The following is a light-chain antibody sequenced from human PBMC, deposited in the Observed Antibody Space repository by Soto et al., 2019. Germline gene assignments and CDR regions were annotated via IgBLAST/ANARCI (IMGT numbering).Light chain of an antibody. V-gene: IGKV3D-15*01. CDR2: GAS. CDR1: QSVSSN. J-gene: IGKJ1*01. CDR3: QQDSNWPPWT. Sequence: EIVMTQSPATLSVSPGERATLSCRASQSVSSNLTWYQQKPGQAPRLLIYGASTRATGIPARFSGSGSGTECNLTINRLQSEDFAVYYCQQDSNWPPWTFGQVTNVEIK.